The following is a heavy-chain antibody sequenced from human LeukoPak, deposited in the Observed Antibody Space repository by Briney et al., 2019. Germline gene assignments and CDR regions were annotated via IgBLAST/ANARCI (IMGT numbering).Heavy chain of an antibody. J-gene: IGHJ6*03. Sequence: GESLKISCKGSGYSFTSYWIGWVRQMPGKGLEWMGMIYPGDSDTRYSPSFQGQVTISADKSISTAYLQWSSLKASDTAMYYCARSGYCSGGSCYYMDVWGKGTTVTVSS. CDR2: IYPGDSDT. V-gene: IGHV5-51*01. CDR3: ARSGYCSGGSCYYMDV. CDR1: GYSFTSYW. D-gene: IGHD2-15*01.